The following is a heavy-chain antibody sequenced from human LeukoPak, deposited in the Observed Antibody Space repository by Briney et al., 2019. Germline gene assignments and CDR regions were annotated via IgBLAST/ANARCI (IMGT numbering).Heavy chain of an antibody. CDR2: IRGGGSGA. CDR1: GFTFTSYA. D-gene: IGHD3-10*02. Sequence: GGSLRLSCAASGFTFTSYAMNWVRQAPGKGLEWVAFIRGGGSGARYADAAKGRFTISRDNSKNMLYLHMNTLSVEDTGTFYCAKCSASYDNDALDMWGQGTVVIVSS. CDR3: AKCSASYDNDALDM. J-gene: IGHJ3*02. V-gene: IGHV3-23*01.